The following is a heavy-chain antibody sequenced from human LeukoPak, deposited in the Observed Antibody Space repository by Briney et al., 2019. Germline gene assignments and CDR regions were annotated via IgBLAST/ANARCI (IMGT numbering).Heavy chain of an antibody. Sequence: SETLFLTCTVSGGSISSSSYYWGWIRQPPGKGLEWIGSIYYSGSTYYNPSLKSRVTISVDTSKNQFSLKLSSVTAADTAVYYCARQLIWFGESWDAFDIWGQGTMVTVSS. CDR2: IYYSGST. CDR1: GGSISSSSYY. CDR3: ARQLIWFGESWDAFDI. J-gene: IGHJ3*02. D-gene: IGHD3-10*01. V-gene: IGHV4-39*01.